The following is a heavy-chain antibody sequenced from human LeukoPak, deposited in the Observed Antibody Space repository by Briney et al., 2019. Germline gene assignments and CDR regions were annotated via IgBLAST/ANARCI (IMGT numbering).Heavy chain of an antibody. V-gene: IGHV1-46*01. J-gene: IGHJ5*02. CDR3: ARAGGDYGVHPKNWFDP. CDR2: INPSGGST. Sequence: GASVKVSCKASGYTFTSYYMHWVRQAPGQGLEWMGIINPSGGSTSYAQKFQGRDTMTRDTSTSTVYMELSSLRSEDTAVYYCARAGGDYGVHPKNWFDPWGQGTLVTVSS. CDR1: GYTFTSYY. D-gene: IGHD4-17*01.